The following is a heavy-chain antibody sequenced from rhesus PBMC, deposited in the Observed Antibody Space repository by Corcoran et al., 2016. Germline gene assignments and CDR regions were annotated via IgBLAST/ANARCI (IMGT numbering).Heavy chain of an antibody. CDR2: IFGDGGST. CDR3: GRGRVVNDRGLDS. D-gene: IGHD3-28*01. CDR1: GAFVNSNS. J-gene: IGHJ4*01. V-gene: IGHV4-147*01. Sequence: QVQLQESGPGLVKSSETLSLTCAVSGAFVNSNSWTWIRQPPGKGLEWIGRIFGDGGSTSYNPSLTRRVTISRDTSKNQFSLKLNSVTAADTAVYYCGRGRVVNDRGLDSWGQGVLVTGSS.